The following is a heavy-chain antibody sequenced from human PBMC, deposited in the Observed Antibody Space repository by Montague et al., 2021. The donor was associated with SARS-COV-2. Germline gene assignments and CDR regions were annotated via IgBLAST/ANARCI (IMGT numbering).Heavy chain of an antibody. J-gene: IGHJ4*02. Sequence: PALVKSRQTLTLTCTFSGFSLSTSGVGVGWIRQPPGKALEWLALIYWDDDKRYSPSLKSRLTITKDTSKNQVVLTMTNMDPVDTATYCCAHRALLALKGQFDYWGQGTLVTVSS. V-gene: IGHV2-5*02. D-gene: IGHD2/OR15-2a*01. CDR1: GFSLSTSGVG. CDR3: AHRALLALKGQFDY. CDR2: IYWDDDK.